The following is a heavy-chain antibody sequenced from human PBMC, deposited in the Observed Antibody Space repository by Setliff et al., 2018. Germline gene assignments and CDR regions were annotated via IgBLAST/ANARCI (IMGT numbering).Heavy chain of an antibody. CDR2: ISAYNGNT. Sequence: ASVKVSCKASGYSFTIYGISWVRQAPGQGLEWMGWISAYNGNTNYAQKLQGRVTMTTDTSTRTAYMELRSLRPDDTAVYYCARAYCGGYYFDYWGQGTLVTAPQ. CDR1: GYSFTIYG. J-gene: IGHJ4*02. D-gene: IGHD2-21*01. CDR3: ARAYCGGYYFDY. V-gene: IGHV1-18*01.